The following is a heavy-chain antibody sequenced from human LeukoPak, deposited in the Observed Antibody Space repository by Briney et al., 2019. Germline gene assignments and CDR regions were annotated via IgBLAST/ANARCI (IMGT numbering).Heavy chain of an antibody. V-gene: IGHV4-38-2*02. CDR3: ARDCLSYDYVWGSYRYYYFDY. Sequence: SETLSLTCTVSGYSISSGYYWGWIRQPPGKGLEWIGSIYHSGSTYYNPSLKSRVTISVDTSKNQFSLKLSSVTAADTAVYYCARDCLSYDYVWGSYRYYYFDYWGQGTLVTVSS. CDR2: IYHSGST. D-gene: IGHD3-16*02. CDR1: GYSISSGYY. J-gene: IGHJ4*02.